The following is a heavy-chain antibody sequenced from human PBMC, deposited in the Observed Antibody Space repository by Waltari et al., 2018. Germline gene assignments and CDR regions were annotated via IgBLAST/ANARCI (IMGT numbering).Heavy chain of an antibody. CDR3: AKGPDSSGYYSNWFDP. J-gene: IGHJ5*02. D-gene: IGHD3-22*01. Sequence: QVQLVESGGGVVQPGGSLRLSCSESGFTLSTHGIHWVRKAPGKGLEWVAFIWSDETNKHYADSVQGRFTISRDNSKNTVFLQMNSLRTEDTAVYYCAKGPDSSGYYSNWFDPWGQGILVTVSS. CDR1: GFTLSTHG. V-gene: IGHV3-30*02. CDR2: IWSDETNK.